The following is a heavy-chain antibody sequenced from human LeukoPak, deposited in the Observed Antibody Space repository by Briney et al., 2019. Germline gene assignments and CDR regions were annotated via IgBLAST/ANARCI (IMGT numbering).Heavy chain of an antibody. CDR2: IIHIFGTA. CDR1: GGTFSSYA. D-gene: IGHD6-19*01. J-gene: IGHJ4*02. V-gene: IGHV1-69*06. CDR3: ASSRVRFFDRIAVAVGFDY. Sequence: SVKVSCKASGGTFSSYAISGVRQAPGQGLEWMGGIIHIFGTANYAQKFQGRVTITADKSTSTAYMELSSLRSEDTAVYYCASSRVRFFDRIAVAVGFDYWGQGTLVTVSS.